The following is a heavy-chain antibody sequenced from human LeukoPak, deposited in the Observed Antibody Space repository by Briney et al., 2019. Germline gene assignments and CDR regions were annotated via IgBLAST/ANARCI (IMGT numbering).Heavy chain of an antibody. V-gene: IGHV1-2*06. CDR1: GYTITGYY. Sequence: ASVKVSCKASGYTITGYYMHWVRQAPGQGLEWMGRINPNTGDTNSAQKFQGRVTVTRDTSTSTVHMELSGLRSEDTAVYYCARDQEAFDYWGQGTLVTVSS. CDR2: INPNTGDT. CDR3: ARDQEAFDY. J-gene: IGHJ4*02.